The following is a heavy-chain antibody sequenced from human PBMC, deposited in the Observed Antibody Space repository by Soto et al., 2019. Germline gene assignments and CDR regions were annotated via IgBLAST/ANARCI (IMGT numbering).Heavy chain of an antibody. Sequence: PSETLSLTCTVSGGSISSSSYYWGWIRQPPGKGLEWIGSIYYSGSTYYNPSLKSRVTISVDTSKNQFSLKLSSVTAADTAVYYCASPFGFYCYCGMGGWGQGTTVTVSS. CDR1: GGSISSSSYY. V-gene: IGHV4-39*01. J-gene: IGHJ6*02. CDR3: ASPFGFYCYCGMGG. CDR2: IYYSGST. D-gene: IGHD3-10*01.